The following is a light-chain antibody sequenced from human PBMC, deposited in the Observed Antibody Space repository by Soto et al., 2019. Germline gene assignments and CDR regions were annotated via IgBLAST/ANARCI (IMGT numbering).Light chain of an antibody. CDR3: QQYNNWPRT. CDR1: QSVTSSY. CDR2: GAT. Sequence: EIVLTQSPGTLSLSPGERATLSCRASQSVTSSYLAWYQQKPGQAPRLLIHGATTRATGIPARFSGSGSGTEFTLTISSLQSEDFAVYYCQQYNNWPRTCGQGTKVDIK. V-gene: IGKV3-15*01. J-gene: IGKJ1*01.